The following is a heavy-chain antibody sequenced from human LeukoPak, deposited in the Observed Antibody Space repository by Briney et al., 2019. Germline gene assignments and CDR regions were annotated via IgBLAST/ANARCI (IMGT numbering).Heavy chain of an antibody. V-gene: IGHV4-39*01. CDR1: GGSISSSSYY. D-gene: IGHD4-17*01. Sequence: SETLSLTCTVSGGSISSSSYYWGWIRQPPGKGLEWIGSIYYSGSTYYHPSLKSRVTISVDTSKNQFSLKLSSVTAADTAVYYCARPDGDYYYFDYWGQGTLVTVSS. CDR3: ARPDGDYYYFDY. J-gene: IGHJ4*02. CDR2: IYYSGST.